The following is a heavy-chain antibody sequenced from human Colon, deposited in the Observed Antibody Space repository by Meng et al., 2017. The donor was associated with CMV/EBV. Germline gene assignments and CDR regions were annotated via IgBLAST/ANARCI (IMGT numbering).Heavy chain of an antibody. V-gene: IGHV3-23*03. Sequence: GESLKISCVASGFTFRSYAMSWVRQAPGKGLAWVAVIDSGGYTTNYADSVKGRFTISREDSRNTLYLEMSSLRVEDTAKYYCAKDLYEAVVALDAFDIWGQGTMVTVSS. CDR3: AKDLYEAVVALDAFDI. D-gene: IGHD2-2*01. CDR2: IDSGGYTT. J-gene: IGHJ3*02. CDR1: GFTFRSYA.